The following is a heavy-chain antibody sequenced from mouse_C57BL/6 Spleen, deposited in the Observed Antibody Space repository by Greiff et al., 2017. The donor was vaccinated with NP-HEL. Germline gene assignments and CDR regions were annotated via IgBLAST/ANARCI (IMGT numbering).Heavy chain of an antibody. J-gene: IGHJ2*01. CDR3: ARRGAVVDYFDY. CDR1: GYTFTSYW. D-gene: IGHD1-1*01. Sequence: QVQLQQPGAELVKPGASVKLSCKASGYTFTSYWMQWVKQRPGQGLEWIGEIDPSVSYTNYNQKFKGKATLTVDTSSSTAYMQLSSLTSEDSAVYYCARRGAVVDYFDYWGQGTTLTVSS. CDR2: IDPSVSYT. V-gene: IGHV1-50*01.